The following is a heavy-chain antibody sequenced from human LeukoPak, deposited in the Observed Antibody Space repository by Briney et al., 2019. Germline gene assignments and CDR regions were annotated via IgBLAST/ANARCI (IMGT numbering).Heavy chain of an antibody. CDR1: GGTFSSYA. J-gene: IGHJ4*02. Sequence: GASVKVSCKASGGTFSSYAISWVRQGPGQGLEWMGGIIPIFGTANYAQKLQGRVTITADKSTSTAYMELSSLRSEDTAVYYCASGVGAALEGYYFDYWGQGTLVTVSS. V-gene: IGHV1-69*06. D-gene: IGHD1-26*01. CDR2: IIPIFGTA. CDR3: ASGVGAALEGYYFDY.